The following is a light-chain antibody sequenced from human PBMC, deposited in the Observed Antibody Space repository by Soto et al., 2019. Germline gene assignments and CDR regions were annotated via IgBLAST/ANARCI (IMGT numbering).Light chain of an antibody. J-gene: IGKJ1*01. CDR2: GAS. CDR3: QQYGSSPRT. CDR1: HSVSNN. V-gene: IGKV3-15*01. Sequence: VMTQSPTTLSVSPGERATLSCRASHSVSNNLAWYQQKPGQAPRLLIYGASTRATGVPARFSGSGSATQFTLTISRLEPEDFAVYYCQQYGSSPRTFGQGTKVDI.